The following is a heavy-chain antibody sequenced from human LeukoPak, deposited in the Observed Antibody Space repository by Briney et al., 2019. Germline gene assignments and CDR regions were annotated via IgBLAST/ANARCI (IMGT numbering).Heavy chain of an antibody. CDR2: ISGSGGST. D-gene: IGHD2-8*02. J-gene: IGHJ4*02. CDR3: AKDPQIVLVMYATQPPYYFDY. CDR1: GFTFSSYA. V-gene: IGHV3-23*01. Sequence: GGSLRLSCAASGFTFSSYAMSWVRQAPGKGLEWVSAISGSGGSTYYADSVKGRFTISRDNSKNTLYLQMNSLRAEDTAVYYCAKDPQIVLVMYATQPPYYFDYWGQGTLVTVSS.